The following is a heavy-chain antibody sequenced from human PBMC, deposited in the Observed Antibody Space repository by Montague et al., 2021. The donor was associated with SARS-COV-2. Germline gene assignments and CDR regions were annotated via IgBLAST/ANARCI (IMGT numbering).Heavy chain of an antibody. V-gene: IGHV3-30*04. J-gene: IGHJ3*02. CDR2: ISYDGSNK. CDR3: AREGYDILTGYFHDAFDI. Sequence: SLRLSCAASGFTFSSYAMHWVRQVPGKGLEWVAVISYDGSNKYYADSVKGRFTISRDNSKNTLYLQMNSLRAEDTAVYYCAREGYDILTGYFHDAFDIWSQGTMVTVSS. D-gene: IGHD3-9*01. CDR1: GFTFSSYA.